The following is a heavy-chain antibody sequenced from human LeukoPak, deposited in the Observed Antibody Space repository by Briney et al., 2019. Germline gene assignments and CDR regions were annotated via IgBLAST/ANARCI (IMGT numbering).Heavy chain of an antibody. V-gene: IGHV1-2*02. CDR1: GYTFTGYY. Sequence: ASVKVSCKASGYTFTGYYMHWVRQAHGQGPEWMGWINPNSGGTNYAQKFQGRVTMTRDTPLSTVYMELSRLRSDDTAVYYCATQATTGWHFSWGQGTLVSVSS. CDR2: INPNSGGT. CDR3: ATQATTGWHFS. J-gene: IGHJ5*02. D-gene: IGHD6-19*01.